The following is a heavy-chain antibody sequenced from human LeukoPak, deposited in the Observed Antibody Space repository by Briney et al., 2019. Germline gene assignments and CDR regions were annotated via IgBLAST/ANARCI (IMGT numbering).Heavy chain of an antibody. CDR3: TRRASGSGGTQAGMDV. CDR1: GGSIRSDFHY. CDR2: ILYTGGS. J-gene: IGHJ6*02. V-gene: IGHV4-39*01. Sequence: PSETLSLTCTVSGGSIRSDFHYWDWIRQPPGKGLEWIGSILYTGGSWVKPSLKSRASISVDTSGNQFSLTLHSVNAIDTALYYCTRRASGSGGTQAGMDVWGQGTTVTVSS. D-gene: IGHD2-15*01.